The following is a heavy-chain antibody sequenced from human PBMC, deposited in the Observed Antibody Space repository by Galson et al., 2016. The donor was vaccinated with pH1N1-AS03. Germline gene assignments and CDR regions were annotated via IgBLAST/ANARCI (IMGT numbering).Heavy chain of an antibody. CDR2: INQDGSEK. CDR3: ASVPRGSGSSYYFDY. D-gene: IGHD6-6*01. V-gene: IGHV3-7*03. J-gene: IGHJ4*02. Sequence: SLRLSCAASGFAFNSYWMSWVRQAPGKGPEWVAHINQDGSEKYYVDSVKGRFTISRDNAKNSLYLKMNSLRAEDTAVYYCASVPRGSGSSYYFDYWGQGTLVTVSS. CDR1: GFAFNSYW.